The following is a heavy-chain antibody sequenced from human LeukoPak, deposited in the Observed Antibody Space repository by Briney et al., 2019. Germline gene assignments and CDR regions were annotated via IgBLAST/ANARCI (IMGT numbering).Heavy chain of an antibody. Sequence: SGGSLRLSCAASGFTFSNAWMSWVRQAPGKGLEWVGRIKSKTDGGTTDYAAPVKGRFTISRDDSKNTLYLQMNSLRADDTAVYYCARGQSRYFDWYLGFFDYWGQGTLVTVSS. CDR1: GFTFSNAW. CDR2: IKSKTDGGTT. CDR3: ARGQSRYFDWYLGFFDY. J-gene: IGHJ4*02. D-gene: IGHD3-9*01. V-gene: IGHV3-15*01.